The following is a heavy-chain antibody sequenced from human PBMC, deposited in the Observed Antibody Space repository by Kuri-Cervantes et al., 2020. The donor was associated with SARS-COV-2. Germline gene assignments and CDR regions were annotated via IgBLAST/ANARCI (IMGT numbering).Heavy chain of an antibody. J-gene: IGHJ4*02. CDR3: ANTLVHWCFDY. CDR2: ISGSGSYM. V-gene: IGHV3-21*01. D-gene: IGHD2-8*02. Sequence: GGSLRLSCAASGFTFSSYSTNWVRQAPGKALEWVSSISGSGSYMYYADSVKGRFTISKDSAKNSLFLQTNSLRAEDTAVYYCANTLVHWCFDYWGQGTLVTVSS. CDR1: GFTFSSYS.